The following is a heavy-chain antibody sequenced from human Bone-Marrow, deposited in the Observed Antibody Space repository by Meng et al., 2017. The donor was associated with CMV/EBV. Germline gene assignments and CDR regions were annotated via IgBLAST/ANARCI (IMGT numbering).Heavy chain of an antibody. Sequence: SETLSLTCTVSGGSISSSSYYWGWIRQPPGNGLEWIGSIYYSGSTYYNPSLKSRVTISVDTSKNQFSLKLSDVTAADTAVYYCARGPSNWNAKYYYYYYGMDVWGQGTTVTVSS. CDR1: GGSISSSSYY. J-gene: IGHJ6*02. D-gene: IGHD1-20*01. CDR3: ARGPSNWNAKYYYYYYGMDV. CDR2: IYYSGST. V-gene: IGHV4-39*07.